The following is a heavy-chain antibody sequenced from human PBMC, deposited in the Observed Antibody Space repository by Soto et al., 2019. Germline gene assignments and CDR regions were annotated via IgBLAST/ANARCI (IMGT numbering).Heavy chain of an antibody. J-gene: IGHJ6*02. Sequence: GGSLRLSCVGTGFTFSDYGMHWVRQAPGKGLEWVAVMSYGGIHTYYADSVKGRFTISSDNSKNTLYLQMNSLRAEDTAVYYCAKDGSGGGSYFYYYGMDVWGQGTTVTVSS. V-gene: IGHV3-30*18. CDR2: MSYGGIHT. CDR1: GFTFSDYG. CDR3: AKDGSGGGSYFYYYGMDV. D-gene: IGHD1-26*01.